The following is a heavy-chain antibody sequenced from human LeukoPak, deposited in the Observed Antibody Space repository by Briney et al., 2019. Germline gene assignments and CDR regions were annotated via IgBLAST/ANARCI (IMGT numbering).Heavy chain of an antibody. D-gene: IGHD4-11*01. CDR1: GFTFSSYE. V-gene: IGHV3-48*03. CDR3: ARADYTPGYYYYYYMDV. CDR2: ISSSGSTI. J-gene: IGHJ6*03. Sequence: GGSPRLSCAASGFTFSSYEMNWVRQAPGKGLEWVSYISSSGSTIYYADSVKGRFTISRDNAKNSLYLQMNSLRAEDTAVYYCARADYTPGYYYYYYMDVWGKGTTVTISS.